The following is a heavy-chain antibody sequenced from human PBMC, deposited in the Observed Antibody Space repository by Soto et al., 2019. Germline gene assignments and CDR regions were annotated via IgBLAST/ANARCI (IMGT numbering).Heavy chain of an antibody. CDR2: IHMTHNVI. V-gene: IGHV3-48*01. D-gene: IGHD3-16*01. CDR3: VSDPDGYVDFAY. CDR1: GFSFPTYA. J-gene: IGHJ4*02. Sequence: EVQLVESGGELVQPGGSLRLSCAASGFSFPTYAMNWVRQAPGKGLEWLSFIHMTHNVIFYADSVRGRVTISKDNAKDSLYLQLNSLRVEDTGVYYSVSDPDGYVDFAYGCQGTLVTVSS.